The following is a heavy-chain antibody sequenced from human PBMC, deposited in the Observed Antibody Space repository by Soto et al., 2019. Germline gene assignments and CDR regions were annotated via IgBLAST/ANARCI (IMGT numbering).Heavy chain of an antibody. J-gene: IGHJ6*02. CDR2: IKSKPDGGTT. Sequence: GSLRLSCAASGFTFSNAWMSWVRQAPGKGLEWVGRIKSKPDGGTTDYAAPVKGRFTISRDDSKNTLCLQMNSLKTEDTAVYYCTAPNQGYCSSTSCSGYYGMDVWGQGTTVTVSS. CDR3: TAPNQGYCSSTSCSGYYGMDV. D-gene: IGHD2-2*01. CDR1: GFTFSNAW. V-gene: IGHV3-15*01.